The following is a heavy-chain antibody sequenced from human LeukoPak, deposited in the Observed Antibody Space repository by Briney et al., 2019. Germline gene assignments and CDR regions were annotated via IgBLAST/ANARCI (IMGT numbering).Heavy chain of an antibody. J-gene: IGHJ5*02. Sequence: GSLRLSCAASGFTFSSYWMSWVRQAPGKGLEWVANIKLDGSEKYYVDSVKGRFTISRDNAKNSLYLQMNSLRAEDTAVYYSARIGSTSYWFDPWGQGTLVTVSS. D-gene: IGHD2-2*01. CDR1: GFTFSSYW. CDR2: IKLDGSEK. CDR3: ARIGSTSYWFDP. V-gene: IGHV3-7*01.